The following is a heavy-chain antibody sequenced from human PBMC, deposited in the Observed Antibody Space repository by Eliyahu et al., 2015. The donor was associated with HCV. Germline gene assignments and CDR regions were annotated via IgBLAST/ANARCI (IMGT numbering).Heavy chain of an antibody. CDR3: AKDTTHDIVTGYDY. D-gene: IGHD3-9*01. CDR1: GFXFDDYA. Sequence: EVQLVESGGGLVQAGRSLRLSCXXSGFXFDDYAMDWVRQXPGKGLEXVSXXSWNSGNIRYADSVKGRFIISRDNAKNSLYLQMNSLRTEDTALYYCAKDTTHDIVTGYDYWGQGTLVTVSS. V-gene: IGHV3-9*01. CDR2: XSWNSGNI. J-gene: IGHJ4*02.